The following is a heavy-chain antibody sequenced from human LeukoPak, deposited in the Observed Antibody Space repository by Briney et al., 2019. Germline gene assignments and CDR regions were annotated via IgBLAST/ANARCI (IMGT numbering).Heavy chain of an antibody. CDR1: GFTFSNYP. J-gene: IGHJ4*02. CDR2: VSSDGINK. CDR3: AKDLGPASYIAVAGTGPVY. Sequence: GGSLRLSCAASGFTFSNYPMHWVRQAPGKGLEWVAVVSSDGINKYYADSVKGRFTISRDSSKNTLYLQMNSLRPEDTAVYYCAKDLGPASYIAVAGTGPVYWGQGTLVTVSS. V-gene: IGHV3-30-3*01. D-gene: IGHD6-19*01.